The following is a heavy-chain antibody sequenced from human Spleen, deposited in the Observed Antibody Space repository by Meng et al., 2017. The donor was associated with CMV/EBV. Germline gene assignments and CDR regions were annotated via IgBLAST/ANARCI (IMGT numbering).Heavy chain of an antibody. CDR1: GFTYIDYY. CDR3: ARSFYADYGDY. D-gene: IGHD4-17*01. CDR2: IDLNSGGS. J-gene: IGHJ4*02. Sequence: SCDATGFTYIDYYIHWVRQAPGQGLEWMGWIDLNSGGSNSAQKFQDRITMTRDTSISTAYMELKNLRSDDAAVYYCARSFYADYGDYWGRGTLVTVSS. V-gene: IGHV1-2*02.